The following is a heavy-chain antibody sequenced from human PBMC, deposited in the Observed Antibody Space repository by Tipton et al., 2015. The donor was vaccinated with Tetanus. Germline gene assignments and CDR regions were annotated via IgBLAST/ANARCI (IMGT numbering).Heavy chain of an antibody. CDR1: GGSMSNNY. D-gene: IGHD2-2*01. V-gene: IGHV4-59*01. Sequence: TLSLTCTVSGGSMSNNYWSWIRQPPGKGLEWIAYIFHSGSTNSGPSLKSRVAISMDTSKNQISLKLSSVPAADTAVYYCARRSYCSSSRCCESVDLWVQGTMVTVSS. CDR2: IFHSGST. CDR3: ARRSYCSSSRCCESVDL. J-gene: IGHJ3*01.